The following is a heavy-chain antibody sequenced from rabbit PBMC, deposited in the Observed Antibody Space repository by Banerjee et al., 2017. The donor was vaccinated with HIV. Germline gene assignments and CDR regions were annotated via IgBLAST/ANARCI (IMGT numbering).Heavy chain of an antibody. CDR1: GFSFTSSYY. Sequence: QEQLEESGGGLVKPGASLRLSCKASGFSFTSSYYMCWVRQAPGKGLEWIACIYAGSSDVTYYASWAKGRFTISKISSTTVTLQMTSLTAADTATYLCARDQWVGGVGWDVAFNLWGPGTLVTVS. CDR3: ARDQWVGGVGWDVAFNL. J-gene: IGHJ4*01. D-gene: IGHD4-2*01. V-gene: IGHV1S45*01. CDR2: IYAGSSDVT.